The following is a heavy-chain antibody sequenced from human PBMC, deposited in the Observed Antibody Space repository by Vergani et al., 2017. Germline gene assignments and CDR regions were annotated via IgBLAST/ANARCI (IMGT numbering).Heavy chain of an antibody. CDR1: DTGFTTNW. Sequence: EVQLVQSGAEVKKPGESLRISCKGLDTGFTTNWIGWVRQMPGKGLEWMGRIDPSDSYTNYSPSFQGHVTISADKSISTAYLQWSSLKASDTAMYYCARGDALDPWGQGTLVTVSS. V-gene: IGHV5-10-1*03. D-gene: IGHD2-21*02. CDR2: IDPSDSYT. J-gene: IGHJ5*02. CDR3: ARGDALDP.